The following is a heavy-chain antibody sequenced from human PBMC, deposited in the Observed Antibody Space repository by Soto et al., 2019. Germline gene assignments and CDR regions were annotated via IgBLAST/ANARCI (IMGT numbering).Heavy chain of an antibody. V-gene: IGHV3-30-3*01. D-gene: IGHD1-1*01. CDR3: ARVFRTASKTSQAAHKSAI. Sequence: GGSLRLSCAASGFTFSSYAMHWVRQAPGKGLEWVAVISYDGSNKYYADSVKGRFTISRDNSKNTLYLQMNSLRAEDTAVYYCARVFRTASKTSQAAHKSAIWGQGTMVIVS. J-gene: IGHJ3*02. CDR1: GFTFSSYA. CDR2: ISYDGSNK.